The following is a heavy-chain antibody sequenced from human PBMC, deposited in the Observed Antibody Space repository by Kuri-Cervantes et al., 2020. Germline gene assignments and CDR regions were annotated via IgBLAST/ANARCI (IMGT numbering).Heavy chain of an antibody. V-gene: IGHV4-34*01. CDR2: IKHSGRT. J-gene: IGHJ5*02. CDR1: GGSFSGYY. CDR3: ARGLRCSGGSCSSYHSPLFSSHRFDP. Sequence: ESLKISCAVYGGSFSGYYWSWIRQPPGKGLEWIGEIKHSGRTNYNPSLKSRVTISVDTSKNQFSLKLSSVTAADPAVYYCARGLRCSGGSCSSYHSPLFSSHRFDPRGQGTLVTVSS. D-gene: IGHD2-15*01.